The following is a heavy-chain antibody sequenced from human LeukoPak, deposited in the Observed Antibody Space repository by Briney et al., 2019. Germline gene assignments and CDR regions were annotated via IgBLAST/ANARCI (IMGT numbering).Heavy chain of an antibody. CDR3: AGRWSFDY. V-gene: IGHV3-74*01. CDR1: GFTFSDDW. Sequence: RGSLRLSCAVSGFTFSDDWMHWVRQAPGKGLVWVSRISSDGTTTNYADSVKGRFTISRDNAKNTLYLQMDSLRAEDTAVYYCAGRWSFDYWGQGTLVTVSS. D-gene: IGHD2-15*01. CDR2: ISSDGTTT. J-gene: IGHJ4*02.